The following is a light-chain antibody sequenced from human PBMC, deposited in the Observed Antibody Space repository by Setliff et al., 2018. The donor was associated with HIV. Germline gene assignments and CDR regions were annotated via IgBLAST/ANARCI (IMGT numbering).Light chain of an antibody. Sequence: QSALTQPRSVSGSPGQSVTISYTGTSSDVGGYNYVSWYQQHSGKAPKLMIYDVSKRPSGVPDRLYGSKSGNRASLTISGLQAEDEADYYCCSYAGSYTWVFGGGTKVTVL. J-gene: IGLJ3*02. V-gene: IGLV2-11*01. CDR3: CSYAGSYTWV. CDR1: SSDVGGYNY. CDR2: DVS.